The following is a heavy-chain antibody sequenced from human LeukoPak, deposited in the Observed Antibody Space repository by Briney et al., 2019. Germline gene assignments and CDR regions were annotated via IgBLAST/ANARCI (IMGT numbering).Heavy chain of an antibody. J-gene: IGHJ5*02. CDR1: DGSISSYC. CDR3: ATSYDAKTAPYDL. CDR2: IYTSGST. Sequence: PSETLSLTCTVSDGSISSYCWSWVRQPPGKGLEWIGYIYTSGSTGYNPSLKSRVTMSVDTSKNQLSMELRFLTAADTAVYFCATSYDAKTAPYDLWGQGTLVTVSS. D-gene: IGHD3-3*01. V-gene: IGHV4-4*09.